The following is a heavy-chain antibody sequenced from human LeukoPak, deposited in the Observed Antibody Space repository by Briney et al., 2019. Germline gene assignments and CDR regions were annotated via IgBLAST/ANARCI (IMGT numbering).Heavy chain of an antibody. Sequence: GSLRLSCAASGFTFSSYAMSWVRQAPGKGLEWVSAISGSGGSTYYADSVKGRFTISRDNSKNTLYLQMSSLRAEDTAVYYCVPRGEWLVLRPLGYWGQGTLVTVSS. CDR3: VPRGEWLVLRPLGY. J-gene: IGHJ4*02. CDR2: ISGSGGST. CDR1: GFTFSSYA. V-gene: IGHV3-23*01. D-gene: IGHD6-19*01.